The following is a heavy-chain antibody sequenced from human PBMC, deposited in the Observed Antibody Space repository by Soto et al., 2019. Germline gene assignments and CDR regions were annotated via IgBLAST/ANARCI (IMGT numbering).Heavy chain of an antibody. J-gene: IGHJ4*02. CDR3: ARGWDYFDY. CDR2: IFGGGRT. Sequence: VESGGGLVQPGGSLRLSCAASGFTVSNTHMSWVRQAPGQGLEWVSVIFGGGRTYHADSVKGRFTISRDTSKNTVSLQMNSLRAEDTAVYYRARGWDYFDYWGQGTLVTVSS. V-gene: IGHV3-66*01. CDR1: GFTVSNTH. D-gene: IGHD3-16*01.